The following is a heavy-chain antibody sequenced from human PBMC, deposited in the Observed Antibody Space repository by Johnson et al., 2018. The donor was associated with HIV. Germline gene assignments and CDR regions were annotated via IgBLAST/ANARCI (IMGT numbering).Heavy chain of an antibody. CDR2: IKQDGSEK. CDR1: GFTFSRYG. CDR3: ARVSTVVTGDAFDI. Sequence: VQLVESGGGVVQPGRSLRLSCAASGFTFSRYGMHWVRQAPGKGLEWVANIKQDGSEKYYVDSVEGRFTISRDNAKNSLYLQMNSLRVEDTAVYYCARVSTVVTGDAFDIWGQGTMVTVSS. J-gene: IGHJ3*02. D-gene: IGHD4-23*01. V-gene: IGHV3-7*02.